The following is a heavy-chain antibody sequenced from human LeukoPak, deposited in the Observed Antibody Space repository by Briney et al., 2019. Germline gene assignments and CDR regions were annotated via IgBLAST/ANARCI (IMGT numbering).Heavy chain of an antibody. V-gene: IGHV1-18*01. CDR1: GYTFTSYG. Sequence: ASVKVSCKASGYTFTSYGISWVRQAPGQGLEWMGWISAYNGNTNYAQKLQGRVTMTTDTSTSTAYMELRSLRSDDTAVYYCARRQGASSWRNVYYYYYMDVWGKGTTVTVSS. CDR3: ARRQGASSWRNVYYYYYMDV. J-gene: IGHJ6*03. D-gene: IGHD6-13*01. CDR2: ISAYNGNT.